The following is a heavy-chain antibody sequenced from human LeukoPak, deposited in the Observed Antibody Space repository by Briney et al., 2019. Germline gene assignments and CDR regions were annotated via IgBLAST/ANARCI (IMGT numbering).Heavy chain of an antibody. CDR2: MYYRGNT. CDR1: GGSISSYY. J-gene: IGHJ4*02. CDR3: ARGGCSSTSCYPFDY. Sequence: SETLSLTCTVSGGSISSYYWSWIRQPPGKGLEWIGYMYYRGNTNYDPSLKSRVTISIDTPNNQFSLKLSSVTAEDTAVYYCARGGCSSTSCYPFDYWGQGTLVTVSS. D-gene: IGHD2-2*01. V-gene: IGHV4-59*01.